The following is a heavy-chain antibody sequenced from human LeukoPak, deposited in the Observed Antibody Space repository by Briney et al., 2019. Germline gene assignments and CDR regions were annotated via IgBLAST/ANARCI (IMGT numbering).Heavy chain of an antibody. V-gene: IGHV4-34*01. J-gene: IGHJ5*02. CDR3: ASASYCSSTSCYGSWFDP. Sequence: SETLSLTCAVYGGSFSDYYWSWIRQPPGKGLEWIGEINHSGSINYNPSLKSRVTISVDTSKKQFSLKLSSVTAADTAVYYCASASYCSSTSCYGSWFDPWGQGTLVTVSS. CDR1: GGSFSDYY. CDR2: INHSGSI. D-gene: IGHD2-2*01.